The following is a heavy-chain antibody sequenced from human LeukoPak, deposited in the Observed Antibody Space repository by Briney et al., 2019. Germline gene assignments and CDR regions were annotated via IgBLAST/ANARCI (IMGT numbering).Heavy chain of an antibody. CDR3: ARGRSLVLMSYMDV. J-gene: IGHJ6*04. V-gene: IGHV4-4*02. CDR2: INHSGST. D-gene: IGHD2-8*01. CDR1: GGSISSSNW. Sequence: SETLSLTCAVSGGSISSSNWWSWVRPPPGKGLEWIGEINHSGSTNYNPSLKSRVTISVDTSKNQFSLKLSSVTAADTAVYFCARGRSLVLMSYMDVWGKGTTVSVSS.